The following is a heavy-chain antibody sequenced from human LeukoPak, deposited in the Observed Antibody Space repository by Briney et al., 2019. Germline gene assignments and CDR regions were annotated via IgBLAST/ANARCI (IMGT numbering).Heavy chain of an antibody. CDR3: ARLVGATNHAFDI. V-gene: IGHV4-59*01. J-gene: IGHJ3*02. CDR1: GGSISSYY. D-gene: IGHD1-26*01. CDR2: IYYSGST. Sequence: SETLSLTCTVSGGSISSYYWSWIRQPPGKGLEWIGYIYYSGSTNYNPSLKSRVTISVDTSKNQFSLKLSSVTDADTAVYYCARLVGATNHAFDIWGQGTMVTVSS.